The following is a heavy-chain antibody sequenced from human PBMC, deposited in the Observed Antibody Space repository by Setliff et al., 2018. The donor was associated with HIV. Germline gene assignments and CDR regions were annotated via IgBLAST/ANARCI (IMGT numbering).Heavy chain of an antibody. CDR2: IYYDGAT. CDR1: GDATSSGNNY. CDR3: ARGGALTMAPAGCFDS. V-gene: IGHV4-31*01. J-gene: IGHJ4*02. D-gene: IGHD3-10*01. Sequence: SETLSLTCTVSGDATSSGNNYWNWIRQRPRKGLEWIGYIYYDGATYYNPSLRSPVTISVDPSKNQIFLKMTSVTAADTAVYYCARGGALTMAPAGCFDSWGQGILVTVSS.